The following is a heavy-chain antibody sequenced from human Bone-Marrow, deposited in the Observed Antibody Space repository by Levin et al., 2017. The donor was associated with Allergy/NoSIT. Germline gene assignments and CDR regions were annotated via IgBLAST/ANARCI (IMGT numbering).Heavy chain of an antibody. V-gene: IGHV4-30-2*01. Sequence: SETLSLTCSVSGGSINSGGYSWGWIRQPPGKDLEWIGYIYQSGNTYYRPSLKSRVTISADRSRNQFSLNLTLVTAADTAVYYCARAGGYYPRYYFDQWGQGTPVTVSS. CDR1: GGSINSGGYS. J-gene: IGHJ4*02. CDR2: IYQSGNT. CDR3: ARAGGYYPRYYFDQ. D-gene: IGHD3-22*01.